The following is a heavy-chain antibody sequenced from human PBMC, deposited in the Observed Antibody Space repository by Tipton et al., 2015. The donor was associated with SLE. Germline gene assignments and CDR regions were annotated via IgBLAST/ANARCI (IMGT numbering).Heavy chain of an antibody. J-gene: IGHJ6*03. Sequence: TLSLTCTVSGGSISSGSYYWSWIRQPAGKGLEWIGYIYTSGSTNYNPALKSRVTISVDTSKNQFSLKLSSVTAADTAVYYCARGRITMVRGRRSYYYMDVWGKGTTVTVSS. V-gene: IGHV4-61*09. CDR3: ARGRITMVRGRRSYYYMDV. CDR1: GGSISSGSYY. CDR2: IYTSGST. D-gene: IGHD3-10*01.